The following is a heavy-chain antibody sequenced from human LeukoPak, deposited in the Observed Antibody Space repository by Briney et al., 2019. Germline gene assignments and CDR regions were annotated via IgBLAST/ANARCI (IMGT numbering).Heavy chain of an antibody. J-gene: IGHJ4*02. CDR1: GFTFSSYA. CDR2: ISGSGGST. Sequence: GGSLRLSCAASGFTFSSYAMSWVRQAPGKGLEWVSAISGSGGSTYYADSVKGRFTISRDNSKSTLYLQMNSLRAEDTAVYYCAKVGHDYVWGSLCWGQGTLVTVSS. V-gene: IGHV3-23*01. CDR3: AKVGHDYVWGSLC. D-gene: IGHD3-16*01.